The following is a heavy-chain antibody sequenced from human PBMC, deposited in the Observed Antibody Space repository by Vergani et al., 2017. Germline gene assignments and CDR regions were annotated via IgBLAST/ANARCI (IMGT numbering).Heavy chain of an antibody. CDR1: GASIRSSNYY. V-gene: IGHV4-39*01. D-gene: IGHD6-19*01. J-gene: IGHJ5*02. CDR2: IYYSGST. CDR3: ARHSTVEWLVKLGWIDP. Sequence: HLQLQESGPGLVKPSATLSLTCSVSGASIRSSNYYWGWIRQPPGKGLEWIASIYYSGSTYYNPSLMSRVTISVDTSKNQFSLKLSSVTAADTAVYSCARHSTVEWLVKLGWIDPWGQGILVTVSS.